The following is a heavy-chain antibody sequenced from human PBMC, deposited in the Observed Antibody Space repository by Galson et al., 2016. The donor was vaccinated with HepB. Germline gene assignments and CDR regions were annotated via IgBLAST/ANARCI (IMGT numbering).Heavy chain of an antibody. CDR2: ISHEGANK. J-gene: IGHJ4*02. V-gene: IGHV3-30*18. CDR1: GFTFENYG. CDR3: AKVSDYHDSSGLFDY. D-gene: IGHD3-22*01. Sequence: SLRFSCAVRGFTFENYGMHWVRQAPGKGPEWLSLISHEGANKYYADSVKGRFTISRDNSENTLYLQMNSLRPEDTAVYYCAKVSDYHDSSGLFDYWGQGTQVTVSS.